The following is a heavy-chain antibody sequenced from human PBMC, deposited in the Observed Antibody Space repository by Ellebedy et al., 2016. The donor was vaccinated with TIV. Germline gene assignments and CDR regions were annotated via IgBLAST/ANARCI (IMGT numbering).Heavy chain of an antibody. D-gene: IGHD3-9*01. Sequence: PGGSLRLSCAASGFTFKNAWMTWVRRAPGKGLEWIGRIKSNADGGTADYATSVKGRFTISRNDSQSTMYLHLSSLQTEDTAVYYCTTDSPAYFSGSPGYPLDYWGQGTLVTVSS. V-gene: IGHV3-15*01. CDR3: TTDSPAYFSGSPGYPLDY. CDR2: IKSNADGGTA. J-gene: IGHJ4*02. CDR1: GFTFKNAW.